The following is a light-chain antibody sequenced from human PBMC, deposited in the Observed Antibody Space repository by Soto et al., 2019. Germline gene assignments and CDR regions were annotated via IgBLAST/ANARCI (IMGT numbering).Light chain of an antibody. CDR1: QSVSTF. V-gene: IGKV3-11*01. CDR3: QQRENWPLT. CDR2: DAS. Sequence: EIVLTQSPATLSSSPGERATLSCRASQSVSTFLAWYQHKPGQAPRLVIYDASKRATGIPARFSGSGSGTDFTLTIDSLEPEDFAVYYCQQRENWPLTFGGGTKVEIK. J-gene: IGKJ4*01.